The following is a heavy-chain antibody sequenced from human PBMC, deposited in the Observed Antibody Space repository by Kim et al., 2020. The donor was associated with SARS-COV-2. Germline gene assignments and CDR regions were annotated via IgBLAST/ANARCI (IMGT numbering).Heavy chain of an antibody. CDR2: ISYDGSNK. Sequence: GGSLRLSCAASGFTFSSYAMHWVRQAPGKGLEWVAVISYDGSNKYYADSVKGRFTISRDNSKNTLYLQMNSLRAEDTAVYYCARESNWEMATTRYFDYWGQGTLVTVSS. CDR1: GFTFSSYA. J-gene: IGHJ4*02. CDR3: ARESNWEMATTRYFDY. V-gene: IGHV3-30*04. D-gene: IGHD1-1*01.